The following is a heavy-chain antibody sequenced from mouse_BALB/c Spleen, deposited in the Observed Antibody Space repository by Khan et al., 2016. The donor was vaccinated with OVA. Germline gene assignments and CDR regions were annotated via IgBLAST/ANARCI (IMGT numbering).Heavy chain of an antibody. V-gene: IGHV2-6-1*01. D-gene: IGHD2-10*01. J-gene: IGHJ4*01. Sequence: VQLQESGPGLVAPSQSLSITCTISGFSLTNYGVHWLRQPPGRGLEWLVVIWSDGSTTYNSALKSRLSISKDNSKSHVFLKMNRHQTDDTAMYYCARQPYYHYNIMDYWGQGTSVTVSS. CDR1: GFSLTNYG. CDR3: ARQPYYHYNIMDY. CDR2: IWSDGST.